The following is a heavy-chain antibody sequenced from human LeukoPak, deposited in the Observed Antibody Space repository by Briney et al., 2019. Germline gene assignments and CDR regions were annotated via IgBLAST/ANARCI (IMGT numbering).Heavy chain of an antibody. CDR1: GFTFSSYW. D-gene: IGHD3-10*01. J-gene: IGHJ6*03. CDR3: ARGGWDGSGSYYKWAGYYYYMDV. Sequence: PGGSLRLSCAASGFTFSSYWMSWVRQAPGKGLERVANIKQDGSDKYYVDSVKGRFTISRDNAKNSLYLQMNSLRAEDTAVYYCARGGWDGSGSYYKWAGYYYYMDVWGKGTTVTVSS. V-gene: IGHV3-7*01. CDR2: IKQDGSDK.